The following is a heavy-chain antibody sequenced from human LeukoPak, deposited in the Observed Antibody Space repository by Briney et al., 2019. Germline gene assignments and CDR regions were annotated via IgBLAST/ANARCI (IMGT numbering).Heavy chain of an antibody. Sequence: SETLSLTCTVSGGSISSYYWSWIRQPPGKGLEWIGSIYYSGSTYYNPSLKSRVTISVDTSKNQFSLKLSSVTAADTAVYYCARHGGYDRSGYWFDPWGQGTLVTVSS. CDR1: GGSISSYY. CDR2: IYYSGST. CDR3: ARHGGYDRSGYWFDP. V-gene: IGHV4-59*05. D-gene: IGHD3-22*01. J-gene: IGHJ5*02.